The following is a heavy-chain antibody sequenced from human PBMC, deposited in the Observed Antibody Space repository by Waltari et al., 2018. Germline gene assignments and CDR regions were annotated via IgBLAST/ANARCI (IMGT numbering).Heavy chain of an antibody. CDR1: GFSVNSGFY. CDR2: VYHSGDA. CDR3: VSQPMVVLAHDAFAV. D-gene: IGHD2-15*01. Sequence: QVQLQESGRGLVKPSETLSVTCSVSGFSVNSGFYWGWIRQPPGKGLEWIGSVYHSGDASYSPSFKRRVSISLDASKNQFSLKLRSVTPADTAVYYCVSQPMVVLAHDAFAVWGQGTVVTVSS. V-gene: IGHV4-38-2*02. J-gene: IGHJ3*01.